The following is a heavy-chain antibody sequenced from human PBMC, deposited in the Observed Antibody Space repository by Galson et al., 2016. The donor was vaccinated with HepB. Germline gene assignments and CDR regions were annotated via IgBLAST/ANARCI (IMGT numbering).Heavy chain of an antibody. Sequence: QSGAEVKKPGESLKISCKASGYTFSRYWIGWVRQMPGKGLEWMGIIYPGDSDTRYSPSFQDQVTISADKSINTAYLQWTSLNASDRAMYFCGSHVPPSPAAPPEYWGQGTLVTVSS. D-gene: IGHD2-2*01. J-gene: IGHJ4*02. V-gene: IGHV5-51*01. CDR1: GYTFSRYW. CDR3: GSHVPPSPAAPPEY. CDR2: IYPGDSDT.